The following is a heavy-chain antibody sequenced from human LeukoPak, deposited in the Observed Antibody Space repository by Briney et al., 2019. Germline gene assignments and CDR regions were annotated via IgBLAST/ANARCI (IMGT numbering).Heavy chain of an antibody. Sequence: GGSLRLSCAASGFTFSSYAMHWVRQAPGKGLEWVAVISYDGSNKYHADSVKGRFTISRDNSKNTLYLQMNSLRAEDTAVYYCARDLASSSWSYYYYYGMDVWGQGTTVTVSS. V-gene: IGHV3-30-3*01. CDR2: ISYDGSNK. D-gene: IGHD6-13*01. CDR3: ARDLASSSWSYYYYYGMDV. J-gene: IGHJ6*02. CDR1: GFTFSSYA.